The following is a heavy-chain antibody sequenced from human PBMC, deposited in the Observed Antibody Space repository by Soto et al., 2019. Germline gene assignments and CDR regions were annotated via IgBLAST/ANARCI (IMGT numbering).Heavy chain of an antibody. CDR3: ASDPPYYVFSLVA. J-gene: IGHJ6*02. CDR2: IYSGGST. Sequence: EVQLLESGGGLVQPGGSLRLSCAASGFTVSSNYMSWVRQAPGKGLEWVSLIYSGGSTYYADSVKGRFTISRDNSKNTLYLQMNRLRAEDTAVYYCASDPPYYVFSLVAWGQEATVTVSS. CDR1: GFTVSSNY. V-gene: IGHV3-66*01. D-gene: IGHD3-3*01.